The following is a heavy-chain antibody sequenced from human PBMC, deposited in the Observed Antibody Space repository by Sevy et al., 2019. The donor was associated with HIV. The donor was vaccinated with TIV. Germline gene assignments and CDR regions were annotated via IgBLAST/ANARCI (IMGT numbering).Heavy chain of an antibody. CDR1: GFSFSSYG. Sequence: GGSLRLSCAASGFSFSSYGMHWVRQAPGKGLEWMSYIQYDGSNKDYADSVKGRFTISRDNSKNTLYLQMNSRRVEDKAVFNCRKEGGGEGGDHWGQGTLVTVSS. J-gene: IGHJ4*02. D-gene: IGHD2-21*01. CDR2: IQYDGSNK. V-gene: IGHV3-30*02. CDR3: RKEGGGEGGDH.